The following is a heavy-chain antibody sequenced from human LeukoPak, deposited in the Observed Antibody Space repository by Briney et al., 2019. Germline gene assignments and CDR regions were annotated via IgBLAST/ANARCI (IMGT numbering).Heavy chain of an antibody. D-gene: IGHD3-10*01. CDR1: GGSISSGGYY. Sequence: SETLSLTCTVSGGSISSGGYYWSWIRQPPGKGLEWIGYIYHSGSTYYNPSLKSRVTISVDRSKNQFSLKLSSVTAADTAVYYCVRDGLWFGESPDDAFDIWGQGTMVTVSS. V-gene: IGHV4-30-2*01. CDR3: VRDGLWFGESPDDAFDI. CDR2: IYHSGST. J-gene: IGHJ3*02.